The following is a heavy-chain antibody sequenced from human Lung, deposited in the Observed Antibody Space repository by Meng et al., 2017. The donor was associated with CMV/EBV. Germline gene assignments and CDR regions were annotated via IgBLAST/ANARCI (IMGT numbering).Heavy chain of an antibody. CDR2: IRYDGSNK. CDR1: GFTFSSYG. J-gene: IGHJ6*02. D-gene: IGHD2-2*01. CDR3: AKDFCSSTSCYRSYYYYYGMDV. V-gene: IGHV3-30*02. Sequence: GESLKISCAASGFTFSSYGMHWVRQAPGKGLEWVAFIRYDGSNKYYADSVKGRFTISRDNSKNTLYLQMNSLRAEDTAVYYCAKDFCSSTSCYRSYYYYYGMDVWGQGXTVTFSS.